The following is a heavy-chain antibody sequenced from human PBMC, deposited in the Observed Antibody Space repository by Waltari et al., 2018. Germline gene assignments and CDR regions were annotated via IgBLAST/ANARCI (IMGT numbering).Heavy chain of an antibody. V-gene: IGHV3-7*01. Sequence: EVQLVASGGGLVQPGGSLRLSCSASGFTFSRYWMSWVRQAPGKVLEWVANIKQDGSEKYYVDSVKGRFTISRDNAKNSLYLQMNSLRAEDTAVYYCAREGGSYYFLDYWGQGTLVTVSS. D-gene: IGHD1-26*01. CDR1: GFTFSRYW. CDR2: IKQDGSEK. CDR3: AREGGSYYFLDY. J-gene: IGHJ4*02.